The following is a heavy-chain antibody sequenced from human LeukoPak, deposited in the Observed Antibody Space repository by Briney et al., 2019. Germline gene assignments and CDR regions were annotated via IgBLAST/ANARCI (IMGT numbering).Heavy chain of an antibody. CDR2: ISHSGTT. V-gene: IGHV4-38-2*02. Sequence: SETLSLTCTVSGDSMSSGSHWGWIRQPPGKGLEWIGCISHSGTTYYNPSLKSRVTISVDTSKRQFSLNLSSVTAADTAIYYCARELLNFNPAGFWGQGTLVTVSS. D-gene: IGHD3-9*01. CDR3: ARELLNFNPAGF. CDR1: GDSMSSGSH. J-gene: IGHJ4*02.